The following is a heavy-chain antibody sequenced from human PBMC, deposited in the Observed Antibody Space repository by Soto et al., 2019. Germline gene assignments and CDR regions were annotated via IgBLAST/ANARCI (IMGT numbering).Heavy chain of an antibody. CDR2: ISYDGSNK. CDR3: ANGYSSSLRFGPY. V-gene: IGHV3-30*18. D-gene: IGHD6-13*01. J-gene: IGHJ4*02. Sequence: PGGSLRLSCAASGFTFSSYGMHWVRQAPGKGLEWVAVISYDGSNKYYADSVKGRFTISRDNSKNTLYLQMNSLRAEDTALYYCANGYSSSLRFGPYWGQGTLVTVSS. CDR1: GFTFSSYG.